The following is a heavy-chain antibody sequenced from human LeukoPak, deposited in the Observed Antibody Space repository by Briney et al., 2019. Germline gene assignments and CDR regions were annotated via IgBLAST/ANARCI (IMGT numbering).Heavy chain of an antibody. CDR3: ARDQGRWLVRTFDY. V-gene: IGHV4-39*07. Sequence: PSETLSLTCTVSDGSISSSSYYWGWIRRPPGKGLEWIGNIYYSGSTYYNPSLKSRVTISVDTSKNQFSLKLSSVTAADTAVYYCARDQGRWLVRTFDYWGQGTLVTVSS. CDR1: DGSISSSSYY. CDR2: IYYSGST. J-gene: IGHJ4*02. D-gene: IGHD6-19*01.